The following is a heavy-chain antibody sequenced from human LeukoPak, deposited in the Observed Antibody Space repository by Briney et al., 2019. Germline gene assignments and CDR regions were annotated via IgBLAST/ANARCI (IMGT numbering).Heavy chain of an antibody. J-gene: IGHJ5*02. Sequence: SETLSLTCTVSGGSISSYYWSWIRQPPGKGLEWIGYVYYAGSTNYNPSLKSRVTISVDTSKNQVSLKLSSVTAADTAVYYCASLSEYCSSGSCYLGWFDPWGQGTLVTVSS. CDR1: GGSISSYY. CDR3: ASLSEYCSSGSCYLGWFDP. CDR2: VYYAGST. V-gene: IGHV4-59*01. D-gene: IGHD2-15*01.